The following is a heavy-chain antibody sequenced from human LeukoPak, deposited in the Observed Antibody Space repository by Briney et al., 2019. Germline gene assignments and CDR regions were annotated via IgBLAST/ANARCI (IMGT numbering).Heavy chain of an antibody. CDR1: GLTFSNYW. V-gene: IGHV3-48*01. Sequence: GGSLRLSCAASGLTFSNYWMDWVRQAPGKGLEWVSYISSSSSTISYPDSVKGRFTISRDNAKNSLYLQMNNLRAEDTAVYYCARDRCTNGVCYTFAYWGQGTLVTVSS. CDR3: ARDRCTNGVCYTFAY. CDR2: ISSSSSTI. D-gene: IGHD2-8*01. J-gene: IGHJ4*02.